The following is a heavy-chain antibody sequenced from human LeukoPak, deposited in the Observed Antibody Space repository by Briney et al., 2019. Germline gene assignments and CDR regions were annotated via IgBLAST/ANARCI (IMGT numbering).Heavy chain of an antibody. Sequence: PGGSLRLSCAASGFTFSSYAMHWVRQAPGKGLEWVAVISYDGSNKYYADSVKGRFTISRDNSKNTLYLQMNSLRAEDTAVYYCAREGQWELPYFDYWGQGTLATVSS. V-gene: IGHV3-30*04. CDR2: ISYDGSNK. CDR3: AREGQWELPYFDY. D-gene: IGHD1-26*01. J-gene: IGHJ4*02. CDR1: GFTFSSYA.